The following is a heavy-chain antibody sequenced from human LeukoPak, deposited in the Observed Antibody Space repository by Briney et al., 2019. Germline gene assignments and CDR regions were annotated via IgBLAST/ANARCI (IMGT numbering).Heavy chain of an antibody. D-gene: IGHD3-10*01. V-gene: IGHV4-31*03. Sequence: PSQTLSLTCSVSGAPINSGGYHWSWIRQNPGKGLEWIGYIYPGGSTYYNASLKSRVIISLDTSNNQFSLRLSSVTAADTAVYYCARSFSGTYPGLDDWGQGTLVAVSS. CDR3: ARSFSGTYPGLDD. CDR2: IYPGGST. J-gene: IGHJ4*02. CDR1: GAPINSGGYH.